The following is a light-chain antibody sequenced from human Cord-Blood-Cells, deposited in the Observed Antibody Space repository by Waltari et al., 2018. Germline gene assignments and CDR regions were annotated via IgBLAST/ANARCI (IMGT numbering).Light chain of an antibody. J-gene: IGLJ3*02. V-gene: IGLV2-14*01. CDR2: DVS. CDR3: SSYTSSSTWE. Sequence: SALTLPASVPGPPGLSFTLTRTGPSGDAGGCNYVSCFQQHPGKAPKLMIYDVSNRLSGVSNRFSGSKSGNTAALTISGLQAEDEADYYCSSYTSSSTWEFGGGTKLTVL. CDR1: SGDAGGCNY.